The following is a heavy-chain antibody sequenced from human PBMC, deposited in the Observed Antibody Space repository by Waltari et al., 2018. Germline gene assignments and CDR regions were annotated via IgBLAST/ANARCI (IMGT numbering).Heavy chain of an antibody. J-gene: IGHJ4*02. CDR3: ARGVRDVYKTTVTSYYFDY. D-gene: IGHD4-17*01. Sequence: QVQLQESGPGLVKPSQTLSLTCTVSGGSISSGGYYWSWIRQHPGKGLEWIGYIYYSGSTYYNPSLKSLVTISVDTSKNQFSLKLSSVTAADTAVYYCARGVRDVYKTTVTSYYFDYWGQGTLVTVSS. V-gene: IGHV4-31*01. CDR1: GGSISSGGYY. CDR2: IYYSGST.